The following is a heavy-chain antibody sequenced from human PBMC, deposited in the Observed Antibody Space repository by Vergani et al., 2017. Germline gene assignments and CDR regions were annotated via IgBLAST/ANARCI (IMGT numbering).Heavy chain of an antibody. CDR3: ARASYXDILTGYYPGDYYYYMDV. CDR1: GGTFSSYA. D-gene: IGHD3-9*01. Sequence: QVQLVQSGAEVKKPGSSVKVSCKASGGTFSSYAISWVRQAPGQGLEWMGGIIPIFGTANYAQKFQGRVTITADESTSTAYMELSSLRSEDTAVYYCARASYXDILTGYYPGDYYYYMDVWGKGTTVTVSS. V-gene: IGHV1-69*01. CDR2: IIPIFGTA. J-gene: IGHJ6*03.